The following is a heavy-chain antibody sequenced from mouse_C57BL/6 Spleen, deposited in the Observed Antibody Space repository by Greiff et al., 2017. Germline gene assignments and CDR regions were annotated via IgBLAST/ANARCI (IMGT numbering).Heavy chain of an antibody. CDR2: INPSNGGT. Sequence: QVQLQQPGTELVKPGASVQLSCKASGYTFTSYWMHWVKQRPGRGLEWIGNINPSNGGTNYNEKFKRKATLTVDKSSSTAYMQLSSLTSEDSAVYYCARDRLYYFDYWGQGTTLTVSS. V-gene: IGHV1-53*01. CDR3: ARDRLYYFDY. J-gene: IGHJ2*01. CDR1: GYTFTSYW.